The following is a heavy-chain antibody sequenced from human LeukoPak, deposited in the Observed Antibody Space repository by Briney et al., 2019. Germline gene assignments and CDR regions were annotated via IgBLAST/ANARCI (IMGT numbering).Heavy chain of an antibody. D-gene: IGHD5-18*01. V-gene: IGHV3-48*03. CDR3: ARVRSYGSFNY. CDR2: ISSSGSTI. Sequence: QPGGSLRLSCAASGFTFSSFEMNWVRQAPGKGLEWVSYISSSGSTIYYADSVKGRFTISRDNAKNSLYLQMSSLRAEDTAVYYCARVRSYGSFNYWGQGTLVTVSS. J-gene: IGHJ4*02. CDR1: GFTFSSFE.